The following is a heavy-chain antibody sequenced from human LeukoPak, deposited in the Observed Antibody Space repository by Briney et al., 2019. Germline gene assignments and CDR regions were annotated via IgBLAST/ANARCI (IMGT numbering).Heavy chain of an antibody. CDR3: ARGDPSAVAGY. CDR2: IYYSGST. V-gene: IGHV4-59*01. D-gene: IGHD6-19*01. CDR1: GGSISSYY. J-gene: IGHJ4*02. Sequence: SGTLSLTCTVSGGSISSYYWSWIRQPPGKGLEWIGYIYYSGSTNYNPSLKSRVTISVDTSKNQFSLKLSSVTAADTAVYYCARGDPSAVAGYWGQGTLVTVSS.